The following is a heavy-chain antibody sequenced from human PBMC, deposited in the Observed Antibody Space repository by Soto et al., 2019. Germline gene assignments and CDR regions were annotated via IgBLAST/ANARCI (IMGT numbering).Heavy chain of an antibody. J-gene: IGHJ5*02. CDR3: TRDLYSSSRYTPTT. V-gene: IGHV3-49*03. CDR1: GFTFGDYA. Sequence: GGSLRLACTASGFTFGDYAMSWFRQAPGKGLEWVGFIRSKAYGGTTEYAASVKGRFTISRDDSKSIAYLQMNSLKTEDTAVYYCTRDLYSSSRYTPTTWGQGTRVTVSS. D-gene: IGHD6-13*01. CDR2: IRSKAYGGTT.